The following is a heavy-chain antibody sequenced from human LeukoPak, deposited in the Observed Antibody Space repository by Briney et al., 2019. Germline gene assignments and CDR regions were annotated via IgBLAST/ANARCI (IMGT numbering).Heavy chain of an antibody. CDR2: IYYSGST. D-gene: IGHD5-12*01. Sequence: SETLSLTCTVSGGSISSYYWSWIRQPPGKGLEWIGYIYYSGSTNYNPSLKSRVTMSLDTSKNQFSLKLSSVTAADTAVYYCAGEWLRPKYFDYWGQGTLVTVSS. CDR3: AGEWLRPKYFDY. J-gene: IGHJ4*02. V-gene: IGHV4-59*12. CDR1: GGSISSYY.